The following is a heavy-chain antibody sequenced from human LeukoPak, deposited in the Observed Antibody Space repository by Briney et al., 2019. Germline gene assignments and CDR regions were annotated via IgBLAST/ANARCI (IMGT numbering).Heavy chain of an antibody. Sequence: GSLRLSCAASGFTFGSYAMNWVRQPSGKGLEWIGEINHRGSTNYNPSLKSRVTISVDTSKNQFSLELSSVTAADTAVYYCARHASGYGGHSYFDFWGQGTLVTVSS. J-gene: IGHJ4*02. CDR1: GFTFGSYA. CDR2: INHRGST. D-gene: IGHD4-23*01. V-gene: IGHV4-34*01. CDR3: ARHASGYGGHSYFDF.